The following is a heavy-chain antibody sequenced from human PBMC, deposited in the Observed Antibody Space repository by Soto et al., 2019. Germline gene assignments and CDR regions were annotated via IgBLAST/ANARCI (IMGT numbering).Heavy chain of an antibody. D-gene: IGHD3-3*01. Sequence: QLQLQESGPGLVKPSETLSLTCTVSGGSISSSSYYWGWIRQPPGKGLEWIGSIYYSESTYYNPSLKSRVTISVDTSKNQFSLKLSSVTAADTAVYYCARLGGFLEWLLSPEYFQHWGQGTLVTVSS. J-gene: IGHJ1*01. V-gene: IGHV4-39*01. CDR3: ARLGGFLEWLLSPEYFQH. CDR1: GGSISSSSYY. CDR2: IYYSEST.